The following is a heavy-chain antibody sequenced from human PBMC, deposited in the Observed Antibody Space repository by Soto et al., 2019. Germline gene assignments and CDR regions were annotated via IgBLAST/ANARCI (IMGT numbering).Heavy chain of an antibody. CDR3: ARGMAAAGLYGTDV. CDR2: IIPIFGTA. D-gene: IGHD6-13*01. J-gene: IGHJ6*04. Sequence: SVKVSCKASGGTFSSYAISWVRQAPGQGLEWMGGIIPIFGTANYAQKFQGRVTITADKSTSTAYMELSSLRSEDKAVYYCARGMAAAGLYGTDVWGKGTTVTVSS. CDR1: GGTFSSYA. V-gene: IGHV1-69*06.